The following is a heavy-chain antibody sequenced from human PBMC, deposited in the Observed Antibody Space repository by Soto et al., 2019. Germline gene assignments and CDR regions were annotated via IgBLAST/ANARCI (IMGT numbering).Heavy chain of an antibody. CDR1: GGSFSGYY. CDR3: ARGGPGRYCSSTSCPHNWFDP. D-gene: IGHD2-2*01. Sequence: PSETLSLTCAVYGGSFSGYYWSWIRQPPGKGLEWIGEINHSGSTNYNPSLKSRVTISVDTSKNQFSLKLSSVTAADTAVYYCARGGPGRYCSSTSCPHNWFDPWGQGTLVTVSS. J-gene: IGHJ5*02. V-gene: IGHV4-34*01. CDR2: INHSGST.